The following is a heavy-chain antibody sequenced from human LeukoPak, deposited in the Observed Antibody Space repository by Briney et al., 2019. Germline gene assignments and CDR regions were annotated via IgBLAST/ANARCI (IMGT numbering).Heavy chain of an antibody. V-gene: IGHV1-8*01. Sequence: ASVKVSCKASGYTFTSYDINWVRQATGQGLEWMGWMNPNSGNTGYAQKFQGRVTMTRNTSISTAYMELSSLRSDDTAVYYCARGGTYYYGSGSYYPLPFDYWGQGTLVTVSS. J-gene: IGHJ4*02. CDR3: ARGGTYYYGSGSYYPLPFDY. D-gene: IGHD3-10*01. CDR1: GYTFTSYD. CDR2: MNPNSGNT.